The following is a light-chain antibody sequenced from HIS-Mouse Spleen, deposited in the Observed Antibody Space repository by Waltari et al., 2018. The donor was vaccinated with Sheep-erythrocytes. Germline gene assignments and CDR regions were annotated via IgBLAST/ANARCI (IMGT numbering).Light chain of an antibody. J-gene: IGLJ2*01. CDR3: QAWDSSTVV. V-gene: IGLV3-1*01. CDR2: QDS. CDR1: KLGDKY. Sequence: SYELTQPPSVSVSPGQTASITCSGAKLGDKYACWYHQKPGHSPGLVIYQDSKRPSGIPERFSGSNSGNTATLTISGTQAMDEADYYCQAWDSSTVVFGGGTKLTVL.